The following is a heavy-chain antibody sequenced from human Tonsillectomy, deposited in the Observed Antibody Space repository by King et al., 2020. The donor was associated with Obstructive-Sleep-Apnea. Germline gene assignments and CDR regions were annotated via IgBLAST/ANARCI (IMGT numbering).Heavy chain of an antibody. CDR1: GGSISGFY. CDR2: VYQSAST. V-gene: IGHV4-59*08. Sequence: VQLQESGPGLVKPSETLSLTCTVSGGSISGFYWSWIRQPPGKGLEWIGYVYQSASTKYNPSLKSRVTISLDTSKSQFSLKLSSVTAADTAVYYCARRTTATALRAGAAAGDLSLASWGPGALFPLSS. CDR3: ARRTTATALRAGAAAGDLSLAS. D-gene: IGHD4-11*01. J-gene: IGHJ4*02.